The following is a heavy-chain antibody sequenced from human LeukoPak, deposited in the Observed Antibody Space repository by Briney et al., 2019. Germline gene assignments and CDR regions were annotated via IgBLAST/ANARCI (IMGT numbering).Heavy chain of an antibody. J-gene: IGHJ4*02. CDR3: AREVASTGYFHFDS. V-gene: IGHV4-59*01. Sequence: SETLSLTCTVSGASISSYYWSWIRQPPGKGLEWIGYIYYIGSTNYNPSLKSRATISVDTSKDQFSLRLSSVTAADTAVYYCAREVASTGYFHFDSWGQGTLVTVSS. CDR2: IYYIGST. D-gene: IGHD6-13*01. CDR1: GASISSYY.